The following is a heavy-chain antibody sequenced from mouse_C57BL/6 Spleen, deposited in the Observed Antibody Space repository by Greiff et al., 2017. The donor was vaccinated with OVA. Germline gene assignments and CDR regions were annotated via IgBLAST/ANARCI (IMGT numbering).Heavy chain of an antibody. Sequence: QVQLKQPGAELVKPGASVKLSCKASGYTFTSYWMQWVKQRPGQGLEWIGEIDPSDSYTNYNQKFKGKATLTVDTSSSTAYMQLSSLTSEDSAVYYCARRSLTGGFDYWGQGTTLTVSS. J-gene: IGHJ2*01. CDR1: GYTFTSYW. D-gene: IGHD4-1*01. CDR2: IDPSDSYT. CDR3: ARRSLTGGFDY. V-gene: IGHV1-50*01.